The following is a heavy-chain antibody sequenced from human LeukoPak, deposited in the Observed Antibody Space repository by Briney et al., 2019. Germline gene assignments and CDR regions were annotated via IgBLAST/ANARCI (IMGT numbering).Heavy chain of an antibody. V-gene: IGHV3-21*01. CDR2: ISSRSSYI. CDR3: AREDYGDYSWYFDL. CDR1: GFTFSTYS. D-gene: IGHD4-17*01. J-gene: IGHJ2*01. Sequence: PGGSLRLSCAASGFTFSTYSMNWVRQAPGKGLEWVSSISSRSSYIYYADSVKGRFTISRDNVKNSLYLQMNSLRAEDTAVYYCAREDYGDYSWYFDLWGRGTLVTVSS.